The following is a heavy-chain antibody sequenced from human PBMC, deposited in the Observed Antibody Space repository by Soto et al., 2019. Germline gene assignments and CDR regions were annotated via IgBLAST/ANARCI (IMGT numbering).Heavy chain of an antibody. D-gene: IGHD3-22*01. J-gene: IGHJ1*01. CDR1: GFTVSSNY. Sequence: EVQLVESGGGLIQPGGSLRLSCAASGFTVSSNYMSWVRQAPGKGLEWAAVIYSGGSTYYADSVKGRFTISRDNSKNTLDLKMNSLRAEDTAVYYCARDRVESGYPEYFQHWGQGTLVTVSS. CDR3: ARDRVESGYPEYFQH. V-gene: IGHV3-53*01. CDR2: IYSGGST.